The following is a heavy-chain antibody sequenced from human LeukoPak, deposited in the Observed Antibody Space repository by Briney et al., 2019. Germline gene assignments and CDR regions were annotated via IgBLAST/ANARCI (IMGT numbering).Heavy chain of an antibody. CDR1: GFTFSSYW. Sequence: GGSLRLSCAASGFTFSSYWMSWVRQAPGKGLEWVANIKQDGSEKYYVDSVKGRFTISRDNAKNPLYLQMNSLRAEDTAVYYCARDRPVLRFLEWLLNWGQGTLVTVSS. V-gene: IGHV3-7*01. J-gene: IGHJ4*02. CDR2: IKQDGSEK. CDR3: ARDRPVLRFLEWLLN. D-gene: IGHD3-3*01.